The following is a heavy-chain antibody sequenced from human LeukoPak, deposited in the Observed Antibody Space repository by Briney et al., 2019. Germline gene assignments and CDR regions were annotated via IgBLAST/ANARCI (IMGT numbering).Heavy chain of an antibody. CDR1: GGSISSYY. CDR3: ARERLELRGDAFDT. CDR2: IYPSGSS. V-gene: IGHV4-4*07. Sequence: PSETLSLTCTVSGGSISSYYWSWIRQPAGKGLEWIGRIYPSGSSNYNPSLKSRVTMSLETSKNQFSLKLSSVTAADTAVYFCARERLELRGDAFDTWGQGTMVTVSS. J-gene: IGHJ3*02. D-gene: IGHD1-7*01.